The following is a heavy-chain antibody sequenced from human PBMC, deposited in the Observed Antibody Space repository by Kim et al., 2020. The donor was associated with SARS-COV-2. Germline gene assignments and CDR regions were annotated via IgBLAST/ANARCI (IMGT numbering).Heavy chain of an antibody. CDR2: ISSNGGST. CDR3: VKSGGYYYDSSGYYDAFDI. J-gene: IGHJ3*02. Sequence: GGSLRLSCSASGFTFSSYAMHWVRQAPGKGLEYVSAISSNGGSTYYADSVKGRFTISRDNSKNTLYLQMSSLRAEDTAVYYCVKSGGYYYDSSGYYDAFDIWGQGTMVTVSS. CDR1: GFTFSSYA. D-gene: IGHD3-22*01. V-gene: IGHV3-64D*06.